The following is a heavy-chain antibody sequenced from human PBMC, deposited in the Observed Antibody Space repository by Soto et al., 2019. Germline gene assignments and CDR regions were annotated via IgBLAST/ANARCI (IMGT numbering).Heavy chain of an antibody. CDR3: AREGQYGVGFDY. D-gene: IGHD4-17*01. CDR2: IWYDGSNK. Sequence: AGGSLRLSCAASGFTFSSYGMHWVRQAPGKGLEWVAVIWYDGSNKYYADSVKGRFTISRDNSKNTLYLQMNSLRAEDTAVYYCAREGQYGVGFDYWGQGTLVTVSS. J-gene: IGHJ4*02. CDR1: GFTFSSYG. V-gene: IGHV3-33*01.